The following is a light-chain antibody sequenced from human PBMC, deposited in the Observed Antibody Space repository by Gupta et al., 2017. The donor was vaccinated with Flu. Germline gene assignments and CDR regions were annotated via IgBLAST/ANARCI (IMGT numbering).Light chain of an antibody. V-gene: IGKV3-20*01. Sequence: EIVLTQSPGTLSLSPGERVILSCRASQDVGRNYLAWYQQKPGQSPRLLIHGASIRAAGVPDRFSGSGSETDFTFTISRLEPEDSAVYSCQQYAASPLTFGGGTKVEI. CDR1: QDVGRNY. CDR3: QQYAASPLT. CDR2: GAS. J-gene: IGKJ4*01.